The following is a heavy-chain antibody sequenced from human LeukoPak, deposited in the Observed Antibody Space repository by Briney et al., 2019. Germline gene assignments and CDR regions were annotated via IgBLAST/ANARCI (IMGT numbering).Heavy chain of an antibody. CDR3: AKDPTMVRGVKSYYYYYMDV. V-gene: IGHV3-33*06. CDR1: GFTFSSYG. CDR2: IWYDGSNK. J-gene: IGHJ6*03. D-gene: IGHD3-10*01. Sequence: GGSLRLSCAASGFTFSSYGMHWVRQAPGKGLEWVAGIWYDGSNKYYADSVKGRFTISRDNSKNTLYLQMNSLRAEDTAVYYCAKDPTMVRGVKSYYYYYMDVWGKGTTVTVSS.